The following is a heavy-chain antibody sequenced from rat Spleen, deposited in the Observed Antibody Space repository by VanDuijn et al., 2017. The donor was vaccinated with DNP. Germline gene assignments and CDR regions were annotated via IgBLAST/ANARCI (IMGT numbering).Heavy chain of an antibody. CDR2: ISISDSRS. CDR3: TRQYYYSGDDNWFAY. D-gene: IGHD1-1*01. J-gene: IGHJ3*01. CDR1: GFTFSNYY. Sequence: EVQLVESGGGLVQPGRSMKLSRVASGFTFSNYYMAWVRQAPKKGLEWVATISISDSRSYYSDSVRGRFTISRDNAKSSLHLQMNSLKSEDTATYYCTRQYYYSGDDNWFAYWGQGTLVTVSS. V-gene: IGHV5-46*01.